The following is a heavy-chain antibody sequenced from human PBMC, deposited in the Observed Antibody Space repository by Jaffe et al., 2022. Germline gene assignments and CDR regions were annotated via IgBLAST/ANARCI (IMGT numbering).Heavy chain of an antibody. V-gene: IGHV2-70*20. J-gene: IGHJ3*02. CDR3: ARIFGGWYEFAFDI. CDR1: GFSLSTSGMC. CDR2: IDWDDDK. Sequence: QVTLRESGPALVKPTQTLTLTCTFSGFSLSTSGMCVSWVRQPPGKALEWLALIDWDDDKYYSTSLKTRLTISKDTSKNQVVLTMTNMDPVDTATYYCARIFGGWYEFAFDIWGQGTMVTVSS. D-gene: IGHD6-19*01.